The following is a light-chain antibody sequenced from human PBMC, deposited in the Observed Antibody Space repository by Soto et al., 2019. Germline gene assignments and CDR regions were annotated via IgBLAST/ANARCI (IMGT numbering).Light chain of an antibody. Sequence: DIQIAQSPAALAASVGVRGSSTCRASQTISFYLNWYQQKPGKAPNLLIYGASSLQGGVPSRFTGSGSGTDFTLSISSLHPEDFATYFCQQSYSTHITFGQGTRLEIK. J-gene: IGKJ5*01. CDR3: QQSYSTHIT. CDR1: QTISFY. V-gene: IGKV1-39*01. CDR2: GAS.